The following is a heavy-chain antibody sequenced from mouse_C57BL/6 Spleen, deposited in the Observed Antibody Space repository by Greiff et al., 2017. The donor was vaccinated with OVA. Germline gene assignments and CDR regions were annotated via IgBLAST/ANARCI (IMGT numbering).Heavy chain of an antibody. J-gene: IGHJ2*01. V-gene: IGHV1-82*01. CDR3: AKSYYDYDCYCDY. Sequence: QVQLQQSGPELVKPGASVKISCKASGYAFSSSWMNWVKQRPGKGLEWIGRIYPGDGDTNYNGKFKGKATLTADKSSSTAYMQLSSLTSEDSAVYCCAKSYYDYDCYCDYWGQGTTLTVSS. CDR2: IYPGDGDT. D-gene: IGHD2-4*01. CDR1: GYAFSSSW.